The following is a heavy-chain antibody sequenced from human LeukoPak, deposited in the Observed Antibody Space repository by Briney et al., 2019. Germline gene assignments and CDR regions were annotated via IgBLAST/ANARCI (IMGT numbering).Heavy chain of an antibody. Sequence: GGSLRLSCAASGFIFNTYVMHWVRQAPGKGLEWVAIIWYDGNYRYYPDSVRGRFTISRDNSKNTLYLQMNNLRAEDTALYYCARVAAADNYHFDYWGQGTLVTVSS. V-gene: IGHV3-33*01. J-gene: IGHJ4*02. CDR2: IWYDGNYR. D-gene: IGHD6-13*01. CDR1: GFIFNTYV. CDR3: ARVAAADNYHFDY.